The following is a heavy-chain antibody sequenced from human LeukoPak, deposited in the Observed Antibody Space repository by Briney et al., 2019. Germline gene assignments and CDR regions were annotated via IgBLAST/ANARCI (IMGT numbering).Heavy chain of an antibody. CDR1: GFTFSSYW. CDR2: INSDGSST. V-gene: IGHV3-74*01. CDR3: AKGSVGPRYFDY. Sequence: GGSLRLSCAASGFTFSSYWMHWVRQAPGKGLVWVSRINSDGSSTSYADSVKGRFAISRDNSKNTLYLQMNSLRAEDTAVYYCAKGSVGPRYFDYWGQGTLVTVSS. J-gene: IGHJ4*02.